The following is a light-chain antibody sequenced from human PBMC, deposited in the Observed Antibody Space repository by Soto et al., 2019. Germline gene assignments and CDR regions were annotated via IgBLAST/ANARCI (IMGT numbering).Light chain of an antibody. CDR2: DVS. Sequence: QPVLTQPASVSGSPGQSITISCTGTSSDVGGYNYVSWYQQHPGKVPKLMIYDVSNRPSGVSNRFSGSKSGNTASLTISGLQAEDEADYYCSSYTSSSTLYVFGTGTKLPVL. CDR3: SSYTSSSTLYV. J-gene: IGLJ1*01. V-gene: IGLV2-14*01. CDR1: SSDVGGYNY.